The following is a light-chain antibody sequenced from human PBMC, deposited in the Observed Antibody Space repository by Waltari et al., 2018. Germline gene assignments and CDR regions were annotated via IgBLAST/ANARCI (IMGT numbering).Light chain of an antibody. Sequence: QSVLTQPPSVSAAPGQKVTISCSGSNSNIGNNYVAWYQQLPGTALKLLIYDNSERPSGLPDRFSRSKSGTSATLDITGLQTGDEADYYCATWDSSLSALFGGGTKRTVL. CDR1: NSNIGNNY. CDR3: ATWDSSLSAL. V-gene: IGLV1-51*01. J-gene: IGLJ3*02. CDR2: DNS.